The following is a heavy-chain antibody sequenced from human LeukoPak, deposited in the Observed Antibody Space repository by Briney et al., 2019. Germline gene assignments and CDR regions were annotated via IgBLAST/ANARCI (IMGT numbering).Heavy chain of an antibody. J-gene: IGHJ5*02. Sequence: PGRSLRLSCAASGFTFDDYAMHWVRQAPGKGLEWVSSISSSSSYIYYADSVKGRFTISRDNAKNSLYLQMNSLRAEDTAVYYCARDLAMVRGVTRYNWFDPWGQGTLVTVSS. CDR3: ARDLAMVRGVTRYNWFDP. D-gene: IGHD3-10*01. CDR2: ISSSSSYI. CDR1: GFTFDDYA. V-gene: IGHV3-21*01.